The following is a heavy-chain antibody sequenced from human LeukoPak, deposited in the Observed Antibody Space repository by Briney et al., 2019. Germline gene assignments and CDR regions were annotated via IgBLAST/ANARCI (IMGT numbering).Heavy chain of an antibody. Sequence: ASVKVSCTASGYTFTGYYMHWVRQAPGQGLEWMGWINPNSGGTNYAQKFQGRVTMTRDTSISTAYMELSRLRSDDTAVYYCARFAYPYCSGGSCEDYWGQGTLVTVSS. CDR3: ARFAYPYCSGGSCEDY. J-gene: IGHJ4*02. D-gene: IGHD2-15*01. V-gene: IGHV1-2*02. CDR2: INPNSGGT. CDR1: GYTFTGYY.